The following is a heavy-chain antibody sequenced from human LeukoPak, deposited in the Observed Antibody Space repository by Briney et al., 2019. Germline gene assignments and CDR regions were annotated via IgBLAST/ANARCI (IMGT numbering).Heavy chain of an antibody. D-gene: IGHD3-22*01. CDR3: ARGGYYYDSSGYSLLPDY. CDR1: GGTFSSYA. J-gene: IGHJ4*02. Sequence: GASVKVSCKASGGTFSSYAFSWVRQAPGQGLEWMGGIIPIVGTTNYAQMFQGRVTITADESTSTAYMELSSLRSEDTAVYYCARGGYYYDSSGYSLLPDYWGQGTLVTVSA. CDR2: IIPIVGTT. V-gene: IGHV1-69*13.